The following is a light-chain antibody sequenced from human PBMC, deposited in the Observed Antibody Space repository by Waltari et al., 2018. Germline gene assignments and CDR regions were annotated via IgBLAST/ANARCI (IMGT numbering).Light chain of an antibody. J-gene: IGKJ2*01. V-gene: IGKV3-20*01. CDR2: DAS. Sequence: EIVLTQSPGTLSLSPGESATLSCRASQSLTHNNLAWYQKKPAKAPSLLSYDASTRATGIPDRVSGSGSGTDFTLTITRLEPEDFSMYYCQKYDRSPDTCGQGTQLDLK. CDR1: QSLTHNN. CDR3: QKYDRSPDT.